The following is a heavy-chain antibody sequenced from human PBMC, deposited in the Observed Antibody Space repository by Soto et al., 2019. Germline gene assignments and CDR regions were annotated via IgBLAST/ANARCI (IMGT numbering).Heavy chain of an antibody. CDR3: ARGWLRDPWMY. CDR2: ISSTSVYM. Sequence: EVQLVESGGGLVKPGGSLRLSCAASGFTFSTYNMNWVRQAPGKGLEWVASISSTSVYMYYANSLKGRCTISRANAKSPRYLQVNSLRAEDTAVYYCARGWLRDPWMYWGQGTLVTVSS. J-gene: IGHJ4*02. V-gene: IGHV3-21*01. CDR1: GFTFSTYN. D-gene: IGHD5-12*01.